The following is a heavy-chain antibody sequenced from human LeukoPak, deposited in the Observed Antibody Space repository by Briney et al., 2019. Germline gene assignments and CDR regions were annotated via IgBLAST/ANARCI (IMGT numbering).Heavy chain of an antibody. D-gene: IGHD3-16*01. CDR1: GGSISSYY. CDR3: ARVGRGDYVWGSYSFDY. Sequence: SETLSLTCTVSGGSISSYYWSWIRQPPGKGLEWIGYISYSGSTSYNPSLKSRVTISVDPSKNQFSLKLSSVTAADTAMYYCARVGRGDYVWGSYSFDYWGQGTLVTVSS. CDR2: ISYSGST. V-gene: IGHV4-59*01. J-gene: IGHJ4*02.